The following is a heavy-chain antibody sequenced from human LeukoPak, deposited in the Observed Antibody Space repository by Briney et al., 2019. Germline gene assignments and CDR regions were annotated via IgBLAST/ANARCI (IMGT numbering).Heavy chain of an antibody. J-gene: IGHJ5*02. CDR2: ISDSGGTT. CDR3: AKDGKGYSSSWYVFENWFDP. CDR1: GFTFRTYA. D-gene: IGHD6-13*01. Sequence: GGSLRLSCVASGFTFRTYAMSWVRQAPGKGLEWVSGISDSGGTTYYVDSVKGRFTISRDNSKNTLYLQMNSLRAEDTAVYYCAKDGKGYSSSWYVFENWFDPWGQGTLVTVSS. V-gene: IGHV3-23*01.